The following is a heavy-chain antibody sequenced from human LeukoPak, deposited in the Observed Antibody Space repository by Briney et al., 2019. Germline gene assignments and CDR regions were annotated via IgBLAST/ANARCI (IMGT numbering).Heavy chain of an antibody. Sequence: ASVKVSCKASGGTFSSYAISWVRQAPGQGLEWMGGIIPIFGAANYAQKFQGRVAITADESTSTAYMELSSLRSEDTAVYYCARILEKVGWIYDAFDIWGQGTMVTVSS. CDR3: ARILEKVGWIYDAFDI. V-gene: IGHV1-69*01. D-gene: IGHD6-19*01. CDR1: GGTFSSYA. J-gene: IGHJ3*02. CDR2: IIPIFGAA.